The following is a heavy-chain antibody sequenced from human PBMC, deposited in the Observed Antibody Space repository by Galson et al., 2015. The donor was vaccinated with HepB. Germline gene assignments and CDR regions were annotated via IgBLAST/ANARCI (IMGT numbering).Heavy chain of an antibody. J-gene: IGHJ6*02. Sequence: SLRLSCAASGFTFSTYTMNWVRQAPGKGLEWVSSISTSRRNYIYYADSVKGRFTISRDDANNSLYLQMNSLRAEDTAVYYCAGEWFPREGMDVWGQGTTVTVSS. D-gene: IGHD3-10*01. CDR2: ISTSRRNYI. CDR1: GFTFSTYT. V-gene: IGHV3-21*01. CDR3: AGEWFPREGMDV.